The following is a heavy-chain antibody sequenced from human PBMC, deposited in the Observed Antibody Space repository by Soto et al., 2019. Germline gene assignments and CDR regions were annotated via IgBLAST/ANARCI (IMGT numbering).Heavy chain of an antibody. CDR2: ISYDGSNK. J-gene: IGHJ4*02. V-gene: IGHV3-30-3*01. Sequence: GGSLRLSCAASGFTFSSYAMHWVRQAPGKGLEWVAVISYDGSNKYYADSVKGRFTISRGNSKNTLYLQMNSLRAEDTAVYYCARVSSYDYVWGSSPGDYWGQGTLVTVSS. CDR3: ARVSSYDYVWGSSPGDY. CDR1: GFTFSSYA. D-gene: IGHD3-16*01.